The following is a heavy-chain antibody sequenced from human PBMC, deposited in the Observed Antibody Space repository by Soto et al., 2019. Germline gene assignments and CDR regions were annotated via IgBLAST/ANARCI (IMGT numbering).Heavy chain of an antibody. CDR2: IYHSGIT. CDR1: GYSISSGYY. D-gene: IGHD3-16*02. V-gene: IGHV4-38-2*01. J-gene: IGHJ4*02. CDR3: AMVWGSYRYFDY. Sequence: SETLSLTCAVSGYSISSGYYWGWIRQPPGKGLEWIGSIYHSGITYYNPSLKSRVTISVDTSKHQFSLKMSSVTAADPAVYYCAMVWGSYRYFDYWGQETLVTVSS.